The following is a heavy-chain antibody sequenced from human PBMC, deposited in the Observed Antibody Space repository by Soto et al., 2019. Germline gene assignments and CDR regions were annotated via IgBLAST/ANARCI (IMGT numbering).Heavy chain of an antibody. V-gene: IGHV1-69*04. CDR1: GGTFSIYT. J-gene: IGHJ3*02. CDR2: IIPILGIA. D-gene: IGHD5-18*01. Sequence: GASVKVSCKVSGGTFSIYTISWVRQAPGQGLEWMGRIIPILGIANYAQKFQGRVTITADKSTSTAYMELSSLRSEDTAVYYCARDRSFGIQSTFDIWGQGTMVTVSS. CDR3: ARDRSFGIQSTFDI.